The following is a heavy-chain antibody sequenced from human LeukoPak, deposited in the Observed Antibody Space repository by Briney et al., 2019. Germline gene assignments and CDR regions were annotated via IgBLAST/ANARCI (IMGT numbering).Heavy chain of an antibody. CDR3: AKTLRRYSPDY. CDR1: GYTFTSYG. Sequence: ASVKVSCKASGYTFTSYGFSWVRQAPGQGLEWMGWINSYKGNTNYAQKFLGRVTMTTDTSTSTAYMELGNLRSDDTAMYYCAKTLRRYSPDYWGQGTLVTVSS. V-gene: IGHV1-18*01. CDR2: INSYKGNT. D-gene: IGHD5-18*01. J-gene: IGHJ4*02.